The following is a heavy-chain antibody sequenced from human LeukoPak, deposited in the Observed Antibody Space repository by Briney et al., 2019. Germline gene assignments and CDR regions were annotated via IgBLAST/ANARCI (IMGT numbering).Heavy chain of an antibody. CDR1: GYTFTSYG. V-gene: IGHV1-18*01. Sequence: ASVKVSCKASGYTFTSYGISWVRQAPGQGLEWMGWTSAYNGNTNYAQKLQGRVTMTTDTSTSTAYMELRSLRSDDTAVYYCAREYDSSGYYFLDYWGQGTLVTVSS. D-gene: IGHD3-22*01. CDR2: TSAYNGNT. CDR3: AREYDSSGYYFLDY. J-gene: IGHJ4*02.